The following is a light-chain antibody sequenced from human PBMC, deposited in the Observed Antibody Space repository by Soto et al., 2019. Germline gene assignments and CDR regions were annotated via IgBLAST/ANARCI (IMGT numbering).Light chain of an antibody. CDR1: QDISTY. V-gene: IGKV3-11*01. J-gene: IGKJ4*01. Sequence: IVLTLSPGSLSLSPGEMATLICRASQDISTYLAWYQQKPGQAPRLFIYDTFNRVSDVPARFSGSGSGTVFTLTITNVAPEDSAVYFCQQRSSWPLTFGGGTKVDIK. CDR3: QQRSSWPLT. CDR2: DTF.